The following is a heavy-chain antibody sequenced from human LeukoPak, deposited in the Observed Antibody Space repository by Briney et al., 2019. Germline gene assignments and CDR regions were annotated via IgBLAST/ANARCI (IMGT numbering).Heavy chain of an antibody. V-gene: IGHV4-39*01. CDR2: IYYSGST. CDR3: ARHLADFWSGDDAFDI. D-gene: IGHD3-3*01. CDR1: GGSISSSSYY. Sequence: PSETLSLTCTVSGGSISSSSYYWSWIRQPPGKGLEWIGSIYYSGSTYYNPSLKSRVTISVDTSKNQFSLTLSSVTAADTAVYYCARHLADFWSGDDAFDIWGQGTMVTVSS. J-gene: IGHJ3*02.